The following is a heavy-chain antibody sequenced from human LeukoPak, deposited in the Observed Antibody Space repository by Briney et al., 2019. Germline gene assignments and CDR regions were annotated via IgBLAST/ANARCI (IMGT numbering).Heavy chain of an antibody. CDR2: IYPGDSTT. CDR3: ARPYYGSTYGMDV. D-gene: IGHD3-10*01. CDR1: AYSFTSYW. J-gene: IGHJ6*02. V-gene: IGHV5-51*01. Sequence: GESLKISCKGSAYSFTSYWIGWVRQMPGKGLEWMGIIYPGDSTTRYSPSFQGQVTISADKSISTAYLQWSSLKASDTAMYYCARPYYGSTYGMDVWGQGTTVTVSS.